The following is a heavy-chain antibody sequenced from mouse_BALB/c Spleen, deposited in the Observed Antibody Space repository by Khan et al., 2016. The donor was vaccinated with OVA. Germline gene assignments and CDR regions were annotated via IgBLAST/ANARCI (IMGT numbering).Heavy chain of an antibody. CDR1: GYTFSSYW. CDR3: ARNYGSSYDWYFDV. CDR2: ILPGSGST. Sequence: VQLQESGAELMKPGASVKISCKATGYTFSSYWIEWVKQRPGHGLEWIGEILPGSGSTNYNEKFKGKTTFTADTSSNTAYMQLSSLTSEDSAVYYCARNYGSSYDWYFDVWGAGTTVTVSS. D-gene: IGHD1-1*01. J-gene: IGHJ1*01. V-gene: IGHV1-9*01.